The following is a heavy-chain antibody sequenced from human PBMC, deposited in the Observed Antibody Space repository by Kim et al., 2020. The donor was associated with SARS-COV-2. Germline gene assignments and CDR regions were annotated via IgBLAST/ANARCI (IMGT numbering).Heavy chain of an antibody. CDR2: ISWNSGSI. V-gene: IGHV3-9*01. Sequence: GGSLRLSCAASGFTFDDYAMHWVRQAPGKGLEWVSGISWNSGSIGYADSVKGRFTISRDNAKNSLYLQMNSLRAEDTALYYCAKGERFLLGWWFDPWGQGTLVTVSS. CDR1: GFTFDDYA. D-gene: IGHD1-26*01. CDR3: AKGERFLLGWWFDP. J-gene: IGHJ5*02.